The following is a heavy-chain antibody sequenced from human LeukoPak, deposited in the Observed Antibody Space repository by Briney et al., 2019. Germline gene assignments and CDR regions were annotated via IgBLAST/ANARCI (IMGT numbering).Heavy chain of an antibody. CDR2: IYYSGST. J-gene: IGHJ4*02. CDR3: ARYSALDY. Sequence: PSETLSLTCTVSGGSISSYYWSWIRQPPGKGLEWIGSIYYSGSTYYNPSLKSRVTISVDTSKNQFSLKLSSVTAADTAVYYCARYSALDYWGQGTLVTVSS. D-gene: IGHD2-21*01. CDR1: GGSISSYY. V-gene: IGHV4-59*12.